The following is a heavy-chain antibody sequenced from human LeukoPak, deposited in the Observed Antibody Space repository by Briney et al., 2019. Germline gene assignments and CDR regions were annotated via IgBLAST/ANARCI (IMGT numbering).Heavy chain of an antibody. Sequence: AAVTDSRKGTGYVFRHNFFHGLGQPRGQGPEWVGWINLNSCETNSAQRFQGRVTMTRDTSISTAYMELNRLTSDDTAVYYCARTFDFWSGKPSGYWGQGTLVTVSS. J-gene: IGHJ4*02. D-gene: IGHD3-3*01. CDR1: GYVFRHNF. V-gene: IGHV1-2*02. CDR2: INLNSCET. CDR3: ARTFDFWSGKPSGY.